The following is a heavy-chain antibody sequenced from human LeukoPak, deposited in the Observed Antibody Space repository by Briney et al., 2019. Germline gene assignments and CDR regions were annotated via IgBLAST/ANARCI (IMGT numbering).Heavy chain of an antibody. D-gene: IGHD2-2*01. Sequence: GGSLRLSCAASGFTFSSYAMSWVRQAPGKGLEWVSAISGSGGSTYYADSVKGRFTISRDNSKNTLYLQMNSLRAEDTAVYYCAKGAGFVVVPAAHGWYFDLWGRGTLVTVSS. CDR2: ISGSGGST. CDR1: GFTFSSYA. J-gene: IGHJ2*01. V-gene: IGHV3-23*01. CDR3: AKGAGFVVVPAAHGWYFDL.